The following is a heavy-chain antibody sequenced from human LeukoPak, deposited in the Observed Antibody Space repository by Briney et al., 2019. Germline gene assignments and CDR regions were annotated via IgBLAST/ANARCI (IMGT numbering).Heavy chain of an antibody. CDR1: GYSFTSYW. J-gene: IGHJ3*02. CDR3: ARTDGSGSTLSSDM. CDR2: IYPGDSDT. V-gene: IGHV5-51*01. D-gene: IGHD3-22*01. Sequence: GESLKISCKGSGYSFTSYWIGWVRQPPGKGLEWMGIIYPGDSDTRYSPSFQGQVTISVDKSISTAYLQWNTLKASDTAMYYCARTDGSGSTLSSDMWGQGTMVTVSS.